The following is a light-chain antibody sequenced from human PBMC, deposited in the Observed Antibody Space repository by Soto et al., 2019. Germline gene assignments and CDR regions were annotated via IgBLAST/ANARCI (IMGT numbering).Light chain of an antibody. J-gene: IGKJ2*01. CDR1: QSVGSSY. V-gene: IGKV3-20*01. CDR3: QQCGSSPNT. CDR2: GAS. Sequence: EIVLTQSPGTLSLSPVERATLSCRASQSVGSSYLAWYQQKPGQAPRLLIYGASSRATGIPDRFSGSGSGTDFTLTISRLEPEDFAVYYCQQCGSSPNTFGQGTKLDIK.